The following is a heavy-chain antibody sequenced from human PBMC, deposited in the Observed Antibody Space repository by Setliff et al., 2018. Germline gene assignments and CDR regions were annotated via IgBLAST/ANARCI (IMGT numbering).Heavy chain of an antibody. CDR2: IKEDGSEK. J-gene: IGHJ4*02. D-gene: IGHD1-7*01. CDR1: GFTFSSYG. V-gene: IGHV3-7*03. Sequence: PGGSLRLSCAASGFTFSSYGMNWVRQAPGKGLEWVANIKEDGSEKYYVDSVKGRFTMSRDNAKNSLYLQMNSLRAEDTAVYYCAKKLPGVRYFDYCGQGTLVTVSS. CDR3: AKKLPGVRYFDY.